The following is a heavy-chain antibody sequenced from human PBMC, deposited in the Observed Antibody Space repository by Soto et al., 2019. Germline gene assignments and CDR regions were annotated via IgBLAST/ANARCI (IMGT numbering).Heavy chain of an antibody. Sequence: SVKVSCKASGGTFSSYAISWVRQAPGQGLEWMGGIIPIFGTANYAQKFQGRVTITADESTSTAYMELSSLRSEDTAVYYCASAVYGSGSYYSSPYYGMDVWGQGTTVTVSS. V-gene: IGHV1-69*13. CDR2: IIPIFGTA. J-gene: IGHJ6*02. D-gene: IGHD3-10*01. CDR1: GGTFSSYA. CDR3: ASAVYGSGSYYSSPYYGMDV.